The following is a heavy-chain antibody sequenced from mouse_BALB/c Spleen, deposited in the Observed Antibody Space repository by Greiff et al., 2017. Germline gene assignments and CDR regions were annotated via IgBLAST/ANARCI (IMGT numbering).Heavy chain of an antibody. Sequence: EVQVVESGPSLVKPSQTLSLTCSVTGDSITSGYWNWIRKFPGNKLEYMGYISYSGSTYYNPSLKSRISITRDTSKNQYYLQLNSVTTEDTATYYCARGNYGNFYAMDYWGQGTSVTVSS. D-gene: IGHD2-1*01. CDR2: ISYSGST. CDR3: ARGNYGNFYAMDY. CDR1: GDSITSGY. V-gene: IGHV3-8*02. J-gene: IGHJ4*01.